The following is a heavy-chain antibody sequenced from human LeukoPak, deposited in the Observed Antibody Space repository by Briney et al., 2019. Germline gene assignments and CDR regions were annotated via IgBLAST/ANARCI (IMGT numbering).Heavy chain of an antibody. V-gene: IGHV3-48*04. CDR3: ARDPRTVRI. J-gene: IGHJ4*02. CDR2: ISSSSSTI. D-gene: IGHD1-1*01. CDR1: GFTFSSYR. Sequence: PGGSLRLSCAASGFTFSSYRMNWVRQAPGKGLEWVSYISSSSSTIYYADSVKGRFTVSRDNAKNSLYLQMNSLRVEDTAVYYCARDPRTVRIWGQGTLVTVSS.